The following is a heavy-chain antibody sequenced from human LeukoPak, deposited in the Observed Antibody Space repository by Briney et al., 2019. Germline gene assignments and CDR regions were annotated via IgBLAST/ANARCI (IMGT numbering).Heavy chain of an antibody. D-gene: IGHD6-13*01. J-gene: IGHJ4*02. Sequence: KPSETLSLTCAVYGGSFSGYYWSWIRQPPGKGLERIGEIKHSGSTNYNPSLKSRVTISVDTSKNQFSLKLSSVTAADTAVYYCARGSRSSWYGGGYYFDYWGQGTLVTVSS. V-gene: IGHV4-34*01. CDR2: IKHSGST. CDR3: ARGSRSSWYGGGYYFDY. CDR1: GGSFSGYY.